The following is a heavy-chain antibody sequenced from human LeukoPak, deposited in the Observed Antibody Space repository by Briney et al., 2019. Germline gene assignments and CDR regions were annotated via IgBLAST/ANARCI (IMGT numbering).Heavy chain of an antibody. D-gene: IGHD6-19*01. Sequence: GGSLRLSCAASGFTFSSYAMSWVRQAPGKGLEWVSAISGSGGSTYYADSVKGRFTISRDNSKNTLYLEMNSLRAEDTAVYYCAKCLGGWYSGFDYWGQGTLVTVSS. CDR1: GFTFSSYA. CDR2: ISGSGGST. J-gene: IGHJ4*02. CDR3: AKCLGGWYSGFDY. V-gene: IGHV3-23*01.